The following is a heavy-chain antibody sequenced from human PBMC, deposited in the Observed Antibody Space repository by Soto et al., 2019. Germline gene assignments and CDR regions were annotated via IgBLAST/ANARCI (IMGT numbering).Heavy chain of an antibody. CDR1: GGSISGYS. Sequence: PSETLSLTCTVSGGSISGYSWTWIRQPPVTGMAWIGFIYKSGSTNYNPSLKSRVTMSVDTSKSQLSLKLTFVTAADTAVDYCARGVPNCSSSSCYFDYWSQGALVTVSS. CDR2: IYKSGST. J-gene: IGHJ4*02. D-gene: IGHD2-2*01. CDR3: ARGVPNCSSSSCYFDY. V-gene: IGHV4-59*01.